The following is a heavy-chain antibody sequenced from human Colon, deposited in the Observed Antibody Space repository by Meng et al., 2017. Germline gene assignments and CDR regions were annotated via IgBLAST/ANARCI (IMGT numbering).Heavy chain of an antibody. V-gene: IGHV2-26*01. CDR3: ARILYDSSGYGDVGYAFDI. J-gene: IGHJ3*02. CDR1: RFALSTARMG. CDR2: ILSNDEK. Sequence: SGPTLVKPPETLTLTCTVSRFALSTARMGVSWIRQPPRKPLEWLSHILSNDEKSYSTALKSRLTIPKDTSKSQVDLTMTNMDPVDTAAYYCARILYDSSGYGDVGYAFDIWGQGAMVTVSS. D-gene: IGHD3-22*01.